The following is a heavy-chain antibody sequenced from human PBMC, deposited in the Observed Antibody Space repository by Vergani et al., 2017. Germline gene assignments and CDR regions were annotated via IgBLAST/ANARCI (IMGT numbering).Heavy chain of an antibody. V-gene: IGHV1-18*01. CDR1: GYTFTSYG. J-gene: IGHJ6*02. Sequence: QVQLVQSGAEVKKPGSSVKVSCKASGYTFTSYGISWVRQAPGQGLEWMGWISAYNGNTNYAQKLQGRVTMTTDTSTSTAYMELRSLRSDDTAVYYCARDGLRYFDWLFLGYYYGMDVWGQGTTVTVSS. D-gene: IGHD3-9*01. CDR2: ISAYNGNT. CDR3: ARDGLRYFDWLFLGYYYGMDV.